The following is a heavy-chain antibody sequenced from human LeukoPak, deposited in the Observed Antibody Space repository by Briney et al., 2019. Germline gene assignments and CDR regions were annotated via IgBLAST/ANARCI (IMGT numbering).Heavy chain of an antibody. CDR1: GDSISSADYY. CDR3: ARDYYYDSSSEDAFDI. CDR2: ISYRGRT. J-gene: IGHJ3*02. V-gene: IGHV4-61*08. D-gene: IGHD3-22*01. Sequence: PSETLSLTCTVSGDSISSADYYWSRIRQPPGKGLEWIGYISYRGRTNYNPSLKSRVTISVDTSKNQFSLRVSSVTAADTAVYYCARDYYYDSSSEDAFDIWGQGTMVTVSP.